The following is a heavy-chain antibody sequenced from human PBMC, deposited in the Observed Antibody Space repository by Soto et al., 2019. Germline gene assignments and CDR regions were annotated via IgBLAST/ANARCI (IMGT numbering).Heavy chain of an antibody. Sequence: QVQLVQSGAEVRKPGASVRVSCKASGYTFTNYDINWVRQATGQGLEWMGWMNPNSGNTGYAQKFQGRVTMTRDTFMGTAYMGLSSLRSEDTAVYYXXRXXGSYQSDDWGQGTLVTVSS. CDR2: MNPNSGNT. D-gene: IGHD3-16*02. J-gene: IGHJ4*02. CDR3: XRXXGSYQSDD. V-gene: IGHV1-8*01. CDR1: GYTFTNYD.